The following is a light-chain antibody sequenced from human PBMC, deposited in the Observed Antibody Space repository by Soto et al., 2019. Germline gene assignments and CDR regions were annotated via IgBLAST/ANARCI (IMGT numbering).Light chain of an antibody. CDR1: QSLLQSNGNHY. J-gene: IGKJ1*01. Sequence: DIVLTQSPLSLPVTHGEPASISCRSSQSLLQSNGNHYLDWYLQKPGQSPQVLIYLGSNRASGVPDRFSGSGSGTDFTLKISRVEAEDVGVYYCMQALQTPWTFGQGTKVEIK. V-gene: IGKV2-28*01. CDR2: LGS. CDR3: MQALQTPWT.